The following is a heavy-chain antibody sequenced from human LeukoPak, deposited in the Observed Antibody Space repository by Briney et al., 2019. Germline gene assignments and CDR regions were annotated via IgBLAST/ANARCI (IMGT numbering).Heavy chain of an antibody. CDR2: ISGSGGST. Sequence: PGGSLRLSCAASGFTFSSYAMSWVRQAPGKGLEWVSAISGSGGSTYYADSVKGRFTISRDNSKNTLYLQMNSLRAEDTAVYYCAKEFAEGRDGWELLEGAFDIWGQGTMVTVSS. J-gene: IGHJ3*02. D-gene: IGHD1-26*01. CDR3: AKEFAEGRDGWELLEGAFDI. CDR1: GFTFSSYA. V-gene: IGHV3-23*01.